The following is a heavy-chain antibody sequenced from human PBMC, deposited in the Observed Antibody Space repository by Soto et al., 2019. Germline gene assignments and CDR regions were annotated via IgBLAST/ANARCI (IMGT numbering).Heavy chain of an antibody. CDR1: GYTFINYG. D-gene: IGHD1-26*01. CDR2: ITSYNGNT. V-gene: IGHV1-18*01. Sequence: GASVKVSCKASGYTFINYGISWVRRAPGQGLEWMGWITSYNGNTNYAQRLQGRVTMTTDTSTSTAYMELRSLRSDDTAVYYCARGQGGPEFYRMDVWGQGTTVTVSS. J-gene: IGHJ6*02. CDR3: ARGQGGPEFYRMDV.